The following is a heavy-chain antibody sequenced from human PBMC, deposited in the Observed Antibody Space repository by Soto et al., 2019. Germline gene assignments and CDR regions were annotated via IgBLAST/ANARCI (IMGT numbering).Heavy chain of an antibody. CDR1: GYTFTSYA. D-gene: IGHD5-12*01. CDR3: ARAYSGLEWLRLGYFDD. V-gene: IGHV1-3*01. Sequence: ASVKVSCKASGYTFTSYAMHWVRQAPGQRLEWMGWINAGNGNTKYSQKFQGRVTITRDTSASTAYMELSSLRSEDTAVYYCARAYSGLEWLRLGYFDDWGLGSLVTVSS. CDR2: INAGNGNT. J-gene: IGHJ4*02.